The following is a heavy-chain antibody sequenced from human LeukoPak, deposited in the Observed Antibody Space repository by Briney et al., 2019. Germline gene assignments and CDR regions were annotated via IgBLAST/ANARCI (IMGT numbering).Heavy chain of an antibody. V-gene: IGHV3-23*01. J-gene: IGHJ4*02. D-gene: IGHD2-15*01. CDR3: AKVASVYCSGCSCYSDY. Sequence: GGSLRLSCSASGFIFSSYTMSWVGHRPGKGLDWVSAISGSGGSTYYAASVKGRLTISRDNSTSTLYLQMNRLRAEDPAVYYCAKVASVYCSGCSCYSDYWGQGTLVTVSS. CDR1: GFIFSSYT. CDR2: ISGSGGST.